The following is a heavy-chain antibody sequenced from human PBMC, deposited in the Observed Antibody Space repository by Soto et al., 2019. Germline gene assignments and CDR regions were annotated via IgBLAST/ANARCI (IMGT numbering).Heavy chain of an antibody. D-gene: IGHD3-10*01. CDR1: GYTFTSYG. J-gene: IGHJ6*02. V-gene: IGHV1-18*01. CDR2: ISAYNGNT. CDR3: AIVITMVRGVPINYGMDV. Sequence: QVQLVQSGAEVKKPGASVKVSCKASGYTFTSYGISWVRQAPGQGLEXMGWISAYNGNTNYAQKLQGRVTMTTDTSTSTAYMELRRLRSDDTAVYYCAIVITMVRGVPINYGMDVWGQGTTVTVSS.